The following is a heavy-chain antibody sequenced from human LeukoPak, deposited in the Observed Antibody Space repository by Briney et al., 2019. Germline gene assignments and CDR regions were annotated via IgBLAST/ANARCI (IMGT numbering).Heavy chain of an antibody. CDR2: IPYDGSNK. Sequence: GGSLRLSCAASGFTFDDYGMSWVRQAPGKGLEWVAVIPYDGSNKYYADSVKGRFTISRDNSKNTLYLQMNSLRAEDTAVYYCAKDQACSGGSCYSLDYWGQGTLVTVSS. J-gene: IGHJ4*02. D-gene: IGHD2-15*01. V-gene: IGHV3-30*18. CDR1: GFTFDDYG. CDR3: AKDQACSGGSCYSLDY.